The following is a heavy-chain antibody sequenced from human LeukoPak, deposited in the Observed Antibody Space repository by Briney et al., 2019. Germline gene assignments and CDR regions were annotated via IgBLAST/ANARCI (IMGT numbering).Heavy chain of an antibody. D-gene: IGHD2-15*01. V-gene: IGHV1-2*02. CDR2: INPNSGGT. CDR1: GYTFTGYY. J-gene: IGHJ4*02. Sequence: EASVKVSCKASGYTFTGYYMHWVRQAPGQGLEWMGWINPNSGGTKYARKFQGRVTMTSDASISTAYMELSSLRSDDTAVYYCASRPDQHLLYYFDYWGQGALVTVSS. CDR3: ASRPDQHLLYYFDY.